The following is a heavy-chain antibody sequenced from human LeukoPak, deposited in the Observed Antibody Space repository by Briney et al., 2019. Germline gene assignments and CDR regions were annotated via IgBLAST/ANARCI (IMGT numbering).Heavy chain of an antibody. D-gene: IGHD2-2*01. CDR3: ARGGCSSTSCSFDY. V-gene: IGHV4-4*07. Sequence: KSSETPSLTCTVSGDSVSSDFWSWIRQPAGKGLEWIGRIYNTGTTNYNPSLKSRITMSVDTSKNQFSLKVTSVTAAGTAVYYCARGGCSSTSCSFDYWGQGTLVTVSS. J-gene: IGHJ4*02. CDR2: IYNTGTT. CDR1: GDSVSSDF.